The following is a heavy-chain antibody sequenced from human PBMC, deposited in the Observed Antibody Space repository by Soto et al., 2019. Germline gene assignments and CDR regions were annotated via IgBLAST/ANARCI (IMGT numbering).Heavy chain of an antibody. D-gene: IGHD3-3*01. Sequence: SETLSLTCKVSGGSMRGYSWSWIRQTPGEGLEWIGYVSHSGRTDCSPSLKNRVTISLDMSKNHFALHVNSVDPADTAVYYCARVAMENYHDMWSGSTSSASDVWGKGNTVTVSS. J-gene: IGHJ6*04. CDR3: ARVAMENYHDMWSGSTSSASDV. CDR1: GGSMRGYS. CDR2: VSHSGRT. V-gene: IGHV4-59*01.